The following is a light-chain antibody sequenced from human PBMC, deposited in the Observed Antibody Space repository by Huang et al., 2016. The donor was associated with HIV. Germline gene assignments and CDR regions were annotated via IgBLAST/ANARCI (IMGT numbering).Light chain of an antibody. CDR2: DAS. Sequence: IQLTQSPSSLSASVGDRVTITCRASQGISSYLAWYQQIPGKAPKLLNYDASTLQSGVPSRFSGSGSGTDFTLTISSVQPEDFASYYCQQLNTYPYTFGQGTKLEIK. J-gene: IGKJ2*01. CDR3: QQLNTYPYT. V-gene: IGKV1-9*01. CDR1: QGISSY.